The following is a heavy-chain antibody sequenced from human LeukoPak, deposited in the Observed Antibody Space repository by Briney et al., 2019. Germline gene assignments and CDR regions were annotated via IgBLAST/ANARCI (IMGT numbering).Heavy chain of an antibody. J-gene: IGHJ3*01. Sequence: GGSLRLSCAASGFTFSSYSMNWVRQAPGKGLEWVSYISSTTGIIYYADSMTGRFTISRDNAKNSLYLQMNSLRAEDTAVYYCVSRAAASTGYAFDLWGQGTMVTVSS. CDR2: ISSTTGII. V-gene: IGHV3-48*01. D-gene: IGHD6-13*01. CDR3: VSRAAASTGYAFDL. CDR1: GFTFSSYS.